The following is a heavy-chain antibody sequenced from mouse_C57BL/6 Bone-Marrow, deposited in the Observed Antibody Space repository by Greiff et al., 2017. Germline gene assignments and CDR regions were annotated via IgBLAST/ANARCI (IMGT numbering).Heavy chain of an antibody. D-gene: IGHD1-1*01. V-gene: IGHV1-18*01. CDR1: GYTFTDYN. CDR2: INPNNGGT. CDR3: ARGGGLITTVGPSV. J-gene: IGHJ1*03. Sequence: EVQVVESGPELVKPGASVKIPCKASGYTFTDYNMDWVKQSHGKSLEWIGDINPNNGGTIYNQKFKGKATLTVDKSSSTAYMELRSLTSEDTAVYYCARGGGLITTVGPSVWGTGTTVTVSS.